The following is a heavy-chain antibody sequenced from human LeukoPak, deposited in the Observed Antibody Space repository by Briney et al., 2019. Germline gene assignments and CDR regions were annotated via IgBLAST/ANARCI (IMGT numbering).Heavy chain of an antibody. CDR1: GYSISSGYY. J-gene: IGHJ4*02. V-gene: IGHV4-38-2*02. Sequence: SDSLSLTCTVSGYSISSGYYGGWIRQRPGKGREWIGSIYHCGSNYYNPSLKRRVTISVDTSKNQFSLKLSSVTAADTAVYYCAREVLRFCPDYWGQGTLVTVSS. CDR3: AREVLRFCPDY. D-gene: IGHD3-3*01. CDR2: IYHCGSN.